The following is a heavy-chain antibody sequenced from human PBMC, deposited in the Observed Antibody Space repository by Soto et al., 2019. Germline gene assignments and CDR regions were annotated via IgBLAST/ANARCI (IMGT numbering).Heavy chain of an antibody. V-gene: IGHV3-23*01. CDR2: ISGSGGST. D-gene: IGHD6-19*01. J-gene: IGHJ6*02. CDR3: AKDLEGDSSGWYEDYYYYGMDV. Sequence: GKGLEWVSAISGSGGSTYYADSVKGRFTISRDNSKNTLYLQMNSLRAEDTAVYYCAKDLEGDSSGWYEDYYYYGMDVSGQGPSVTVSS.